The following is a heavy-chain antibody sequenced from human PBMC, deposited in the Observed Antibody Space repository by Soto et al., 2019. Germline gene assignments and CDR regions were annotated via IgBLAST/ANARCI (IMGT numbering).Heavy chain of an antibody. CDR3: VKDRMPHGSVWDAFAI. V-gene: IGHV3-23*01. Sequence: GGSLRLSCAASGFTFSISAMSWVRQAPGKGLEWVSGIGGGDNDRYYAGSVKGRFTISRDNSKNTVFLQVDSLRVEDTAVYYCVKDRMPHGSVWDAFAIWGQGTMVTVSS. CDR2: IGGGDNDR. J-gene: IGHJ3*02. D-gene: IGHD2-2*01. CDR1: GFTFSISA.